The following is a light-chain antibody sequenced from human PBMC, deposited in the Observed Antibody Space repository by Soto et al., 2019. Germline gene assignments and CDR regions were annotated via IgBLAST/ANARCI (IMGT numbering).Light chain of an antibody. Sequence: NPLTQSPSSLSATLRDQHTLTCQASQDISNYLNWYQQKLGKAPKLLIYDASNLETGVPSRFSGSGSGTDFTFTISSLQPEDIATYYCQQYSHLITFGQGTRLDIK. CDR1: QDISNY. J-gene: IGKJ5*01. CDR3: QQYSHLIT. CDR2: DAS. V-gene: IGKV1-33*01.